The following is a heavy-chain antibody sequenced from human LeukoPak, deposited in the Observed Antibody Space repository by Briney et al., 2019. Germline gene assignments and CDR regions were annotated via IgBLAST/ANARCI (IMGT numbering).Heavy chain of an antibody. V-gene: IGHV1-18*04. CDR3: ARVPNPRNTYGYNDK. D-gene: IGHD5-18*01. Sequence: ASVKVSCTASGYAFIDHGVNWGRQAPGQGGERRGWISGYNGHTSYTQRFQGRVMVTTDRSTNTAYLELRSLRSDDTAVYYCARVPNPRNTYGYNDKWGQGTLVTVSS. CDR1: GYAFIDHG. J-gene: IGHJ4*02. CDR2: ISGYNGHT.